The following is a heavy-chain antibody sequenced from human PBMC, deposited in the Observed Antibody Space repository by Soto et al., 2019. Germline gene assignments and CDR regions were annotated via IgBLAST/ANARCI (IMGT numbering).Heavy chain of an antibody. J-gene: IGHJ4*02. CDR3: ARGGVDYYDSSGYYFSPYYFDY. CDR2: IYHSGST. Sequence: QPPGKGLEWIGYIYHSGSTYYNPSLKSRVTISVDRSKNQFSLKLSSVTAADTAVYYCARGGVDYYDSSGYYFSPYYFDYWGQGTLVTVSS. V-gene: IGHV4-30-2*01. D-gene: IGHD3-22*01.